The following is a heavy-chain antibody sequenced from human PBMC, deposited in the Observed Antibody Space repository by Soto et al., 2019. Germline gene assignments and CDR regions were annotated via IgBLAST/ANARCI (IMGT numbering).Heavy chain of an antibody. V-gene: IGHV3-33*01. D-gene: IGHD3-22*01. J-gene: IGHJ4*02. CDR1: GFTFSSYG. CDR2: IWYDGSNK. Sequence: GGSLRLSCAASGFTFSSYGMHWVRQAPGKGLEWVAVIWYDGSNKYYADSVKGRFTISRDNSKNTLYLQMNSLRAEDTAVYYCARAGGYYDSSGYYDYWGQGTLVTVSS. CDR3: ARAGGYYDSSGYYDY.